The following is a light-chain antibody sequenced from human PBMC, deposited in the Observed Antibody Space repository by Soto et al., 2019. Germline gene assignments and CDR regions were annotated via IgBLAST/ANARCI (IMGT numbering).Light chain of an antibody. CDR2: AAS. J-gene: IGKJ1*01. Sequence: QMTQSPSSLSASVGDSVTITCRASQSISSYLNWYQQKPGKAPKLLIYAASSLQSGVPSRFIGSGSGTDFTLTISSLQPDDFATYYCQQYNSYSFGQGTKVDI. CDR3: QQYNSYS. CDR1: QSISSY. V-gene: IGKV1-39*01.